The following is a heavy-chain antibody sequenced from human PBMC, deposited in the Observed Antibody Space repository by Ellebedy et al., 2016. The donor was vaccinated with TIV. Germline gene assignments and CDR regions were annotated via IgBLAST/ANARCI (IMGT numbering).Heavy chain of an antibody. J-gene: IGHJ4*02. CDR3: ARRTTDFAFDS. CDR2: ISANGGTT. CDR1: GFTFSTYP. V-gene: IGHV3-23*01. D-gene: IGHD3/OR15-3a*01. Sequence: GESLKISCAASGFTFSTYPMNWVRQAPGKGLEWVSIISANGGTTYYADSVKGRFTISRDNSKNTLFLQISSLRAEDTAVYFCARRTTDFAFDSWGQGTLVTVSS.